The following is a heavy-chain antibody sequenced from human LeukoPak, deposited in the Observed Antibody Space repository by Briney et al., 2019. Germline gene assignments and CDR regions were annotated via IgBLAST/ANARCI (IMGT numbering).Heavy chain of an antibody. V-gene: IGHV3-53*01. CDR3: ARDALVPDGFDL. Sequence: GGSLRLSCAASGFTVSSNYMSWVRQAPGKGLEWVSGISVSGGSTYYADSVKGRFTISRDNSKNIVSLQMNSLRAEDTAVYYCARDALVPDGFDLWGQGTMVTVSS. D-gene: IGHD6-13*01. CDR2: ISVSGGST. CDR1: GFTVSSNY. J-gene: IGHJ3*01.